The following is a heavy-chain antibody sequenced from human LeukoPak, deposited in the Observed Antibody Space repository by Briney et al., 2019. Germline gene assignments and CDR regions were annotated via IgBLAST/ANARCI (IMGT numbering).Heavy chain of an antibody. J-gene: IGHJ4*02. CDR3: ARGRPHGNDS. V-gene: IGHV3-74*01. CDR1: GFTFSSYW. Sequence: GGSLRLSCAASGFTFSSYWMNWVRQAPGKGLVWVSRIASDGSSTTYADSVKGRFSISRDNAKNTLYLQMNSLRVEDTAVYYCARGRPHGNDSWGQGTLVTVSS. D-gene: IGHD4-23*01. CDR2: IASDGSST.